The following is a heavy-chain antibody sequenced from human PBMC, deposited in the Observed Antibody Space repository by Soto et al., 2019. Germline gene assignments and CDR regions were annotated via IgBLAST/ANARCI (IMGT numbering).Heavy chain of an antibody. D-gene: IGHD3-10*01. CDR2: IYYSGST. V-gene: IGHV4-30-4*01. CDR1: GGSISSGDYY. J-gene: IGHJ1*01. CDR3: ARASMVRGVNTDEYFQH. Sequence: QVQLQESGPGLVKPSQTLSLTCTVSGGSISSGDYYWSWIRQPPGKGLEWIGYIYYSGSTYYNPSLKSRVTISVDTSKNQFSLKLSSVTAADTAVYYCARASMVRGVNTDEYFQHWGQGTLVTVSS.